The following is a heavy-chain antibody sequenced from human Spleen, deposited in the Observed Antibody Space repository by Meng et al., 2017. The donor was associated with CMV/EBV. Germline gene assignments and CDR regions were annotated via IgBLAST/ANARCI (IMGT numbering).Heavy chain of an antibody. Sequence: GGSLRLSCVASGFSLTDYWMHWVRQTPGTGLEWVSVIYSGGSTYYADSVKGRFTISRDNSKNTLYLQMNSLRAEDTAVYYCGNAWGDYGSGSTDYWGQGTLVTVSS. CDR1: GFSLTDYW. V-gene: IGHV3-53*01. CDR2: IYSGGST. CDR3: GNAWGDYGSGSTDY. D-gene: IGHD3-10*01. J-gene: IGHJ4*02.